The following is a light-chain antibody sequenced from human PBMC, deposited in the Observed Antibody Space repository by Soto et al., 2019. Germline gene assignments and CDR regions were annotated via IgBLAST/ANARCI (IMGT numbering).Light chain of an antibody. J-gene: IGKJ4*01. CDR1: QSVWSN. V-gene: IGKV3-11*01. CDR3: QQGSHWPPV. CDR2: GAR. Sequence: EIALIQSPATVSLSPGERVILSCRASQSVWSNLAWYQQKPGQGPRLLIYGARNRATGIPARFSGSGAGTDFTLTISSLEPEDSGIYYCQQGSHWPPVFGGGTKLEI.